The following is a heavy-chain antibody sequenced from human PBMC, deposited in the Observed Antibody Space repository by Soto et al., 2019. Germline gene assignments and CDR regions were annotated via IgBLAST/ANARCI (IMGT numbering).Heavy chain of an antibody. Sequence: EVQLLESGGALVQPGGSLRLSCAASGFTFSSYAMNWVRQAPGRGLEWVSAISVGGGRTYYADSVKGRFTISRDNSKNTLYLQMSSLRAEDTAVYYCAKDGMGSNGPYFFDYWGQGTLLTVSS. CDR2: ISVGGGRT. V-gene: IGHV3-23*01. J-gene: IGHJ4*02. CDR3: AKDGMGSNGPYFFDY. D-gene: IGHD4-4*01. CDR1: GFTFSSYA.